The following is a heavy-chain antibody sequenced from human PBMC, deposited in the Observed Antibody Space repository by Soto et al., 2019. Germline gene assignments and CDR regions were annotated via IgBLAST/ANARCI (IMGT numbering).Heavy chain of an antibody. CDR3: ARDRVSTGGADADY. CDR1: GYTFSNYA. V-gene: IGHV1-18*01. D-gene: IGHD2-8*02. Sequence: QVHLVQSGAEVKKPGSSVRVSCKTSGYTFSNYAISWVRQAPGQGLEWMGWINTGSGYTNYAHDRVTMTKDASTYTAYLEVTSLRSEDTAIYYCARDRVSTGGADADYVGQGTLVTVSS. CDR2: INTGSGYT. J-gene: IGHJ4*02.